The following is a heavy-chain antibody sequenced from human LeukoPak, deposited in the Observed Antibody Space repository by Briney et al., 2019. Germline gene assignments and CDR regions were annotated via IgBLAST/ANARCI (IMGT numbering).Heavy chain of an antibody. J-gene: IGHJ4*02. CDR2: IWSDGSNK. V-gene: IGHV3-33*01. Sequence: PGGSLRLSCAASGFTFSAYGMHWVRQAPGKGLEWVAIIWSDGSNKYYADSVKGRFTVSRDNSKNTVYLQMNSLRAEDSAVYYCARDFSHYVDSVFDYWGQGSLVTVSS. D-gene: IGHD5-18*01. CDR1: GFTFSAYG. CDR3: ARDFSHYVDSVFDY.